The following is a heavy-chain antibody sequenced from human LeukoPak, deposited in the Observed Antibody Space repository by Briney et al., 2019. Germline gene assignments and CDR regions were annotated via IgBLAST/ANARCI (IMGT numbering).Heavy chain of an antibody. Sequence: SETLSLTCTVSGGSISSYYWSWIRQPAGKGLEWIGRIYTSGSTNYNPSLKSRVTMSVDTSENQFSLKLSSVTAADTAAYYCARMVDYYGSGSYFAPNWFDPWGQGTLVTVSS. CDR3: ARMVDYYGSGSYFAPNWFDP. CDR1: GGSISSYY. D-gene: IGHD3-10*01. J-gene: IGHJ5*02. CDR2: IYTSGST. V-gene: IGHV4-4*07.